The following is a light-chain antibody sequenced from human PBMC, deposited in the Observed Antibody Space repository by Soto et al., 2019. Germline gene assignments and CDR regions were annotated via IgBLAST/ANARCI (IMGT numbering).Light chain of an antibody. V-gene: IGLV2-14*01. CDR2: GVT. CDR1: GGDIGAYNY. J-gene: IGLJ1*01. CDR3: FSYAGDGVYV. Sequence: QSALTQPASVSGSLGQSITLSCTGSGGDIGAYNYVSWYQQHPGKAPKLIIYGVTHRPSGVSSRFSASKSAYTASLTISALQAEDEADYYCFSYAGDGVYVFGTGTKLTVL.